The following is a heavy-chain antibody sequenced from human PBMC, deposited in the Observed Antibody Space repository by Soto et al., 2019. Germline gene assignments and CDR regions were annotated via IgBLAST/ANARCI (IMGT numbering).Heavy chain of an antibody. CDR2: IRSKAYGGTT. CDR3: TRRRIQLRLLEWYFDY. CDR1: GFTFGDYA. V-gene: IGHV3-49*04. Sequence: SLRLSCTASGFTFGDYAMSWVRQAPGKGLEWVGFIRSKAYGGTTEYAASVKGRFTISRDDSKSIAYLQMNSLKTEDTAVYYCTRRRIQLRLLEWYFDYWGQGTRVTVSS. D-gene: IGHD5-18*01. J-gene: IGHJ4*02.